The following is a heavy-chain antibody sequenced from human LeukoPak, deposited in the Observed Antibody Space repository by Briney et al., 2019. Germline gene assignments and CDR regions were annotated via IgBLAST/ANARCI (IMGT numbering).Heavy chain of an antibody. CDR3: ARMVPYYYYYMDV. CDR1: GGSFSGYY. Sequence: SETLSLTCAVYGGSFSGYYWSWIRQPPGKGLEWIGEINHSGSTNYNPSLKSRVTISVDTSKNQFSLKLSSVTAADTAVYYCARMVPYYYYYMDVWGKGTTVTVSS. V-gene: IGHV4-34*01. CDR2: INHSGST. J-gene: IGHJ6*03. D-gene: IGHD3-10*01.